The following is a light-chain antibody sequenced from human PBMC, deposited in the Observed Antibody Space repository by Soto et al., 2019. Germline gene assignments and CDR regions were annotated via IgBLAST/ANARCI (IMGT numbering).Light chain of an antibody. J-gene: IGKJ4*01. CDR2: KAS. CDR3: QQYNSYLLT. V-gene: IGKV1-5*03. Sequence: DIQMTQSPSNLSASVGDRVTITCRASQSISSWLAWYQQKPGKAPKPLIYKASSLESGVPSRFSGSGSGTEFTLTISSLQPDDFATYYCQQYNSYLLTFGGGTKVDIK. CDR1: QSISSW.